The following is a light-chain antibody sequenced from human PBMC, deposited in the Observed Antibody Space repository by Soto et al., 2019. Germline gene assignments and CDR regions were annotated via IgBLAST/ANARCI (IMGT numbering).Light chain of an antibody. V-gene: IGKV1-9*01. CDR2: AAS. Sequence: DIQLTQSPSFLSASVGDRVTITCRASQGISRYLAWYQQKPGKAPKLLIYAASTLPSGVPSRFSGSGSGTGFPLTISSLLPEYFATYYCQQLNSYPLTCGGGAKVEIK. J-gene: IGKJ4*01. CDR1: QGISRY. CDR3: QQLNSYPLT.